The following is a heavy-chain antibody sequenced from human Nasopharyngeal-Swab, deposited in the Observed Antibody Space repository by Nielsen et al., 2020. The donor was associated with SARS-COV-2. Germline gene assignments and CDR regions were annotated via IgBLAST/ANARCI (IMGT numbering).Heavy chain of an antibody. CDR3: ARGVVMVGGTRWFDP. CDR1: GSPFSTYW. J-gene: IGHJ5*02. CDR2: INQDGSER. D-gene: IGHD2-15*01. Sequence: GGSLRLSCAASGSPFSTYWMNWVRQAPGKRPEWVANINQDGSERYYGDPVKGRFTISRDNARNLLYLQMTTLRAEDTAVYYCARGVVMVGGTRWFDPWGQGTLVTVSS. V-gene: IGHV3-7*05.